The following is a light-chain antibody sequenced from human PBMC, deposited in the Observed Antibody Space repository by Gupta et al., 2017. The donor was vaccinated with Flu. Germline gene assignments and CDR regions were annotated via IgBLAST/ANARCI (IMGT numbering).Light chain of an antibody. V-gene: IGLV2-11*01. CDR1: DRDDSANKS. CDR2: DIG. CDR3: FAQASNCKVV. Sequence: VTITWIGGDRDDSANKSVPWYQQYPGRAPELVVYDIGKRPSGVPERFADSNSGNTATLTITGLEAEDEAVYYCFAQASNCKVVFGGGTKLTVL. J-gene: IGLJ3*02.